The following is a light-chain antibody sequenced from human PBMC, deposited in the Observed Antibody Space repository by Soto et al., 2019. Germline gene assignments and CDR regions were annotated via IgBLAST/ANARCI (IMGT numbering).Light chain of an antibody. CDR3: QQRDSWPIT. CDR1: QSVDSY. J-gene: IGKJ5*01. Sequence: EIVLTQSQASLSVSAGERATLSWRASQSVDSYLVWYQQKPGQAPRLLIFGASNRATGIPARFSGSGSGTDFTLTINRLQPDDFAVYDCQQRDSWPITFGQGTRLEIK. CDR2: GAS. V-gene: IGKV3-11*01.